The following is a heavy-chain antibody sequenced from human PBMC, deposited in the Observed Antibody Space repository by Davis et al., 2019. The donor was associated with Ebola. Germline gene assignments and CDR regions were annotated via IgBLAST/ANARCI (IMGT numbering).Heavy chain of an antibody. D-gene: IGHD6-13*01. Sequence: PGGSLRLSCAASGFTFSSYGMHWVRQAPGKGLAWVSRINSDGSSTCYADSVKGRFTISRDNAKNTLYLQMNSLRAEDTAVYYCARAFRPPTSSSWYFDYWGQGTLVTVSS. V-gene: IGHV3-74*01. CDR3: ARAFRPPTSSSWYFDY. CDR2: INSDGSST. CDR1: GFTFSSYG. J-gene: IGHJ4*02.